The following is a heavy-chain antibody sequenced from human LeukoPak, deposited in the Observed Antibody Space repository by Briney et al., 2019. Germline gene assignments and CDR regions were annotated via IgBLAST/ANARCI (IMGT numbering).Heavy chain of an antibody. J-gene: IGHJ5*02. D-gene: IGHD3-16*02. V-gene: IGHV1-8*02. CDR3: ARLRLGELSLGFDP. CDR1: GYTFTSYD. CDR2: MNPNSGNT. Sequence: ASVKVSCKASGYTFTSYDINWVRQATGQGLEWMGWMNPNSGNTGYAQKFQGRVTMTTDTSTTTAYMELRSLRSDDTAVYYCARLRLGELSLGFDPWGQGTLVTVSS.